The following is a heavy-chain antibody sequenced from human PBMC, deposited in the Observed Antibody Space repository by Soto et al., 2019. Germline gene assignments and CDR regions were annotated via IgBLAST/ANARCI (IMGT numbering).Heavy chain of an antibody. CDR2: INHSGST. D-gene: IGHD5-18*01. CDR1: GGAFSGYY. CDR3: ARTWIQPHNWFDP. J-gene: IGHJ5*02. Sequence: QVQLQQWGAGLLKPSETLSLTCAVYGGAFSGYYWSWIRQPPGKGLEWIGEINHSGSTNYNPSLTSRVTISLDTSKIQFSLNLSSVTAADTAVYYCARTWIQPHNWFDPWGQGTLVTVSS. V-gene: IGHV4-34*01.